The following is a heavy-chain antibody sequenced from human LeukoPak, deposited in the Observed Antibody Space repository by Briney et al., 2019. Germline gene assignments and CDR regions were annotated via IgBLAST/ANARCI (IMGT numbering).Heavy chain of an antibody. D-gene: IGHD3-3*02. J-gene: IGHJ2*01. V-gene: IGHV3-53*01. CDR3: ARVGDHFHWYLDL. CDR1: GFSVSLNY. CDR2: LYSGSDT. Sequence: GGSLRLSCAASGFSVSLNYMNWVRQAPGKGMEWVSILYSGSDTYYADSVKGRFTISRDSSKNMLFLHMNSLRAEDTAVYYCARVGDHFHWYLDLWGRGTLVTVSS.